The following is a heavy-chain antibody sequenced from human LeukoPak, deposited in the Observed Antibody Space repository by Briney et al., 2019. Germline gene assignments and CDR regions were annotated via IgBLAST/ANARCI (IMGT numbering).Heavy chain of an antibody. V-gene: IGHV1-8*01. Sequence: ASVKVSCKASGYTFTSYDINWVRQATGQGLEWMGWMNPNSGNTGYAQKLQGRVTMTRNTSISTTYMELRSLRSDDTAVYYCARGRYSYGWFDPWGQGTLVTVSS. CDR1: GYTFTSYD. CDR2: MNPNSGNT. CDR3: ARGRYSYGWFDP. J-gene: IGHJ5*02. D-gene: IGHD5-18*01.